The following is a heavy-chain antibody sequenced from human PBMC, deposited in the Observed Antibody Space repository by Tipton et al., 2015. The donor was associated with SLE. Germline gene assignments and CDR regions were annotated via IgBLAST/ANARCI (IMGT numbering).Heavy chain of an antibody. Sequence: TLSLTCTVSGGSISSSSYYWGWIRQPPGKGLEWIGSIYYSGSTYYNPSLKSRVTISVDTSKNQFSLKLSSVTAADTAVYYCARGKDYDVWSGYYRRDASDICGQVTMVTVSS. CDR3: ARGKDYDVWSGYYRRDASDI. CDR2: IYYSGST. D-gene: IGHD3-3*01. J-gene: IGHJ3*02. CDR1: GGSISSSSYY. V-gene: IGHV4-39*07.